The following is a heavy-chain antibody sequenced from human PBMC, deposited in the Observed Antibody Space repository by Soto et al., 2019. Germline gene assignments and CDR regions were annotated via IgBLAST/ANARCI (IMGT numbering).Heavy chain of an antibody. CDR2: IYYSGST. Sequence: SETLSLTCTVSGGSISSYYWSWIRQPPGKGLEWIGYIYYSGSTSYNPSLKSRVAISVDTSKNQFSLQLSSVTAADTAVYYCARGPYDSSSYYYDYWGQGTLVTVSS. V-gene: IGHV4-59*01. D-gene: IGHD3-22*01. CDR1: GGSISSYY. CDR3: ARGPYDSSSYYYDY. J-gene: IGHJ4*02.